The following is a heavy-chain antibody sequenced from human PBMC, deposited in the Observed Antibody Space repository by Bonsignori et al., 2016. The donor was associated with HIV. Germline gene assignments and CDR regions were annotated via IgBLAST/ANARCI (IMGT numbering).Heavy chain of an antibody. CDR2: IHWNDDK. CDR1: DFSDTTSPVG. V-gene: IGHV2-5*01. Sequence: QITLKEAGPTLVKSAQTLTLTCTVSDFSDTTSPVGVAWVRQPPGKALEWLAVIHWNDDKRYSPSLKTRLTITKDTSMNQVVLTMTNMDPVDTATYYCARRPGHLDGFDFWGQGTMVTVSS. CDR3: ARRPGHLDGFDF. J-gene: IGHJ3*01.